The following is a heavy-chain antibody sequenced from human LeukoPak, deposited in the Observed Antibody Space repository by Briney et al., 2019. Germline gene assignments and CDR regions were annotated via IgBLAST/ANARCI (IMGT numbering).Heavy chain of an antibody. J-gene: IGHJ4*02. CDR1: GGSFSGYY. CDR2: IRHTGST. D-gene: IGHD3-16*01. Sequence: SETLSLTCGVYGGSFSGYYWSWIRQPPGKGLEWIGQIRHTGSTAYNPFLRSRVTISGDTSKNQFSLKLSSVTAADTAVYYCARHGGYYFDYWGQGILVTVSS. V-gene: IGHV4-34*01. CDR3: ARHGGYYFDY.